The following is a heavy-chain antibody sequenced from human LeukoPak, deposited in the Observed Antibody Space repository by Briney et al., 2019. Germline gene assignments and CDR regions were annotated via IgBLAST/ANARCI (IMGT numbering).Heavy chain of an antibody. D-gene: IGHD3-3*01. V-gene: IGHV3-53*01. J-gene: IGHJ6*02. Sequence: PGGSLRLSCAASGFTVSSNYMSWVRQAPGKGLEWVSVIYSGGSTYYADSVKGRFTISRDNSKNTLYLRMNSLRAEDTAVYYCARDDFWSGPYYYGMDVWGQGTTVTVSS. CDR2: IYSGGST. CDR1: GFTVSSNY. CDR3: ARDDFWSGPYYYGMDV.